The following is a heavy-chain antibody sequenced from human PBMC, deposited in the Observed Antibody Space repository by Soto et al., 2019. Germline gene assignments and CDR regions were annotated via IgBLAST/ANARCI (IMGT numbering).Heavy chain of an antibody. CDR2: IWYDGSNK. V-gene: IGHV3-33*01. D-gene: IGHD3-16*01. CDR3: ARDDKDVGLDY. J-gene: IGHJ4*02. Sequence: QVQLVESGGGVVQPGRSLRLSCAASGFTFSSYGMHWVRQAPGKGLEWVAVIWYDGSNKYYADSVKGRFTISRDNSKNTLYLQMNSLRAEDTAVYYCARDDKDVGLDYWGQGTLVTVSS. CDR1: GFTFSSYG.